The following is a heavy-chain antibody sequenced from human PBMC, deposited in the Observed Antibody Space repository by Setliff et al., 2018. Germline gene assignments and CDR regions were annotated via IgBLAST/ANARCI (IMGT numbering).Heavy chain of an antibody. D-gene: IGHD2-15*01. CDR2: IWDDGGNK. Sequence: PGGSLRLSCAASGFTFSTYRMHWVRQAPGKGLEWVAVIWDDGGNKYHADSVKGRFTISRDNSKNTLYLQRNSLRPEDTAVYYCARTCSGSGCYAGLESWGQGTPVTVSS. CDR1: GFTFSTYR. V-gene: IGHV3-33*08. CDR3: ARTCSGSGCYAGLES. J-gene: IGHJ4*02.